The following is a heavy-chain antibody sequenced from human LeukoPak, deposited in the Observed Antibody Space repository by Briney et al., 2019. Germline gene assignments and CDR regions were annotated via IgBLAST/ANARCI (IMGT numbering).Heavy chain of an antibody. D-gene: IGHD1-26*01. CDR3: ARVAVGRYDFDY. CDR2: INPDGRTI. V-gene: IGHV3-74*03. Sequence: GGSLRLSCAASGFTFSSYWMHWVRQAPGKGLVWVSRINPDGRTITYADSVVGRITISRDNAKNTLYLQMNSLRDEDTAVYYCARVAVGRYDFDYWGRGTLVTVSS. CDR1: GFTFSSYW. J-gene: IGHJ4*01.